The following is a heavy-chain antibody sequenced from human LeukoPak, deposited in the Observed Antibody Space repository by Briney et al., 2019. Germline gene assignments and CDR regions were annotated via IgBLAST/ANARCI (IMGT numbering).Heavy chain of an antibody. J-gene: IGHJ1*01. CDR2: IYYTGST. Sequence: PSETLSLTCTVSGGSIGSSGYYWGWIRQPPGKALEWIGSIYYTGSTYYNPSLKSRVTISVDTSKNQFSLKLSSVTAADTAVYYCVRHSTVTTGHFQNWGQGTLVTVSS. V-gene: IGHV4-39*01. D-gene: IGHD4-11*01. CDR1: GGSIGSSGYY. CDR3: VRHSTVTTGHFQN.